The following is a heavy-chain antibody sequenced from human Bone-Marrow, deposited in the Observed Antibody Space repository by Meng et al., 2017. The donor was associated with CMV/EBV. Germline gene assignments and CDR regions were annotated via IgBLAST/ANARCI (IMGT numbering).Heavy chain of an antibody. Sequence: GESLKISCAASGFTFSSYSMNWVRQAPGKGLEWVSYISSSSSTIYYADSVKGRFTNSRDNAKNSLYLQMNSLGAEDTAVYYCARDGPVVPGPYYYYGMDVWGQGTTVTVSS. CDR1: GFTFSSYS. J-gene: IGHJ6*02. V-gene: IGHV3-48*04. CDR2: ISSSSSTI. CDR3: ARDGPVVPGPYYYYGMDV. D-gene: IGHD4-23*01.